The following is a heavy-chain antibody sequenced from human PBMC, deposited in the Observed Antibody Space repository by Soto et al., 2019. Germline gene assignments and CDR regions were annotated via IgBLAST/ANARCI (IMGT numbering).Heavy chain of an antibody. D-gene: IGHD3-22*01. CDR3: ARDYYDSSGYYWRYYYGMDV. CDR1: GGSFSGYY. CDR2: INHSGST. J-gene: IGHJ6*02. Sequence: PSETLSLTCAVYGGSFSGYYWSWIRQPPGKGLEWIGEINHSGSTNYNPSLKSRVTISVDTSKNQFSLKLSSVTAADTAVYYCARDYYDSSGYYWRYYYGMDVWGQGTTVTVSS. V-gene: IGHV4-34*01.